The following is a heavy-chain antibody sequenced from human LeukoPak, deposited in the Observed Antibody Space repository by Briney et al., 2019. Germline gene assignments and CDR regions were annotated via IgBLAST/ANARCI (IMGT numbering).Heavy chain of an antibody. CDR1: GYSFTSYW. J-gene: IGHJ5*02. CDR2: IYPGDSHI. V-gene: IGHV5-51*01. CDR3: ARRGYNWNDDWFDP. Sequence: GESLKISCKGSGYSFTSYWIAWVRQMPGKGLEWMGIIYPGDSHIRYSPSFQGQVTISADKSISTAYLQWSSLKASDTAMYYCARRGYNWNDDWFDPWGQGTLVTVSS. D-gene: IGHD1-20*01.